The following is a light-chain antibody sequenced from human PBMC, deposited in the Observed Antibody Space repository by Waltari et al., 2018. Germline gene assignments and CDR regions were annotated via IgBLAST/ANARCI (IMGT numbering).Light chain of an antibody. CDR3: QQYGSSPPVT. J-gene: IGKJ1*01. CDR2: GAS. Sequence: EIVLTQSPGTLSLSPGDRATLSCRASQSINSNYLAWYQQKPGQAPRLLIYGASSRATGVPDRFSGSGSGTDFTLTISRLAPEDFAVYYCQQYGSSPPVTFGQGTKVEIK. V-gene: IGKV3-20*01. CDR1: QSINSNY.